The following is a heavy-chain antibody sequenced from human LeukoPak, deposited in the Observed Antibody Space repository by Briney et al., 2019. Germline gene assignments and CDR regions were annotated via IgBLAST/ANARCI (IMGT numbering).Heavy chain of an antibody. V-gene: IGHV3-23*01. CDR1: GFTFSSCA. CDR3: AKGRYSSSWYLGQYYFDY. D-gene: IGHD6-13*01. J-gene: IGHJ4*02. CDR2: ISGSGGST. Sequence: GVSLRLSCAASGFTFSSCAMSWVRQAPGKGLEWVSAISGSGGSTYYADSVKGRFTISRYNSKNTLYLQMNSLRAEDTAVYYCAKGRYSSSWYLGQYYFDYWGQGTLVTVSS.